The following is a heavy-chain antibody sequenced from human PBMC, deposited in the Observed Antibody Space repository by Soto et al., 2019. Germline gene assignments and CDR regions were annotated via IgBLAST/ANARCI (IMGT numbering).Heavy chain of an antibody. CDR1: GYTFTSYD. J-gene: IGHJ6*02. CDR2: MNPNSGNT. D-gene: IGHD6-13*01. CDR3: ARGPVYSSSWHYYYYYGMDV. V-gene: IGHV1-8*01. Sequence: QVQLVQSGAEVKKPGASVKVSCKASGYTFTSYDINWVRQATGQGLEWMGWMNPNSGNTGYAQKFQGRVTMTRNTSISTVYMELSSLRSEDTAVYYCARGPVYSSSWHYYYYYGMDVWGQGTTVTVSS.